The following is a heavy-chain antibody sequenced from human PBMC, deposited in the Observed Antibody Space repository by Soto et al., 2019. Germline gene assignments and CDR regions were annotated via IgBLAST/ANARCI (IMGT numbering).Heavy chain of an antibody. CDR3: AKVLSPYYDILTGYQKGHAFDI. J-gene: IGHJ3*02. D-gene: IGHD3-9*01. CDR2: ISGSGGST. Sequence: GGSLRLSCAASGFTFSSYAMSWVRQAPGKGLEWVSAISGSGGSTYYADSVKGRFTISRDNSKNTLYLQMNSLRAEDTAVYYWAKVLSPYYDILTGYQKGHAFDIWGQGTMVT. CDR1: GFTFSSYA. V-gene: IGHV3-23*01.